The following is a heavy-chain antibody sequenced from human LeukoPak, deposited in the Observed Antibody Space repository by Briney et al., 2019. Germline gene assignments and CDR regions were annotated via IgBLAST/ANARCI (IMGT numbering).Heavy chain of an antibody. J-gene: IGHJ4*02. Sequence: SETLSLTCTVSGGSISSSSYYWGWIRQPPGTGLEWIGSVYYSLNTHYNPSLKGRVTISVDTSKNQFSLKLSSVTAADTAVYYCARHGVSSYGSSFDYWGQGTLVTVSS. CDR1: GGSISSSSYY. V-gene: IGHV4-39*01. CDR2: VYYSLNT. CDR3: ARHGVSSYGSSFDY. D-gene: IGHD5-18*01.